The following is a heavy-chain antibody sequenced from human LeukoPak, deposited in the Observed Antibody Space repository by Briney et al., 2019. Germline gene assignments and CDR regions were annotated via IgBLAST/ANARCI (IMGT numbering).Heavy chain of an antibody. J-gene: IGHJ1*01. CDR2: IYPGDSDT. V-gene: IGHV5-51*01. D-gene: IGHD6-13*01. CDR1: GYSFTSYW. CDR3: AAAVWYSSSWYLHFQH. Sequence: GESLKISCKGSGYSFTSYWIGWVRQMPGKGLEWMGIIYPGDSDTRYSPSFQGQVTISADKSISTVYLQWSSLKASDTAMYYCAAAVWYSSSWYLHFQHWGQGTLVTVSS.